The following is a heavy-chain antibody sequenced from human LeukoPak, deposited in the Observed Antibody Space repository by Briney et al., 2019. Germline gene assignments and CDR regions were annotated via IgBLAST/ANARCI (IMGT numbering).Heavy chain of an antibody. D-gene: IGHD4-17*01. CDR1: GGTFSSYA. J-gene: IGHJ4*02. CDR3: ARAVDDYGDYRYYFDY. Sequence: EASVKVSCKASGGTFSSYAISWVRQAPGQGLEWMGGIIPIFGTANYAQKFQGRVTITADKSTSTAYMELSSLRSEDTAVYYCARAVDDYGDYRYYFDYWGQGTLVTVSS. CDR2: IIPIFGTA. V-gene: IGHV1-69*06.